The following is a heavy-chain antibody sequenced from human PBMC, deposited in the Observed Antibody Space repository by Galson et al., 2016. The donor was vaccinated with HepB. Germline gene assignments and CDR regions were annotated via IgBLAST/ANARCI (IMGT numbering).Heavy chain of an antibody. CDR1: GYTFTNDW. CDR3: ATHRVPVADIWVDWWVDL. D-gene: IGHD3/OR15-3a*01. Sequence: QSGAEVKKPGESLRISRKGAGYTFTNDWISWVRQKPGKGLEWMGRIDHSDSYTKCSPSLQGHVTFSVDKSVNAAYLQWNSLKDSDTAVYYCATHRVPVADIWVDWWVDLWGQGTLVIVSA. CDR2: IDHSDSYT. J-gene: IGHJ1*01. V-gene: IGHV5-10-1*01.